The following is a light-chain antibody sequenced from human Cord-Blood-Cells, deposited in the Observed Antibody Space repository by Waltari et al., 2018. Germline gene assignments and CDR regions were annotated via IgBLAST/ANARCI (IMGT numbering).Light chain of an antibody. CDR1: SSDVGSYNL. Sequence: QSALTQPASVSGSPGQSITISCTGTSSDVGSYNLVSWYQQHPGKAPKLMIYEGSKRPSGVSNRFSGSKSGNKASLTISGLQAEDEADYYGCSYAGSSTVVFGGGTKLTVL. V-gene: IGLV2-23*01. J-gene: IGLJ2*01. CDR2: EGS. CDR3: CSYAGSSTVV.